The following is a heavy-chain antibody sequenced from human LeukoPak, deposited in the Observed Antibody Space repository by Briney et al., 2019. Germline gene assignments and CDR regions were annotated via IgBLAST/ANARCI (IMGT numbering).Heavy chain of an antibody. CDR1: GYSFITYW. CDR3: ARREYSTSSGYVY. V-gene: IGHV5-51*01. D-gene: IGHD6-6*01. J-gene: IGHJ4*02. Sequence: GDSLKISCKGSGYSFITYWIAGVRQMPGKGLEWVGIIYPGDSDTRYSQSLQGQVTIAADKSIGTAYLQWSTLKASDTAMYYCARREYSTSSGYVYWGQGPLVPVSS. CDR2: IYPGDSDT.